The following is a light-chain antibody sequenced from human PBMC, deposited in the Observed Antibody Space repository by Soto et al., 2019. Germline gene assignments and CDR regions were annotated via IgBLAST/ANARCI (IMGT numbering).Light chain of an antibody. Sequence: TXSPVALSVSPGERATLSCRARQNVRKNLAWYQQKPGQAPRLLIYGASTRATGIPARFSGDGSGTEFTLTIDSLQSEDFVVYYCLQYDGWPLTFGQGTRLEIK. V-gene: IGKV3-15*01. CDR2: GAS. CDR1: QNVRKN. CDR3: LQYDGWPLT. J-gene: IGKJ5*01.